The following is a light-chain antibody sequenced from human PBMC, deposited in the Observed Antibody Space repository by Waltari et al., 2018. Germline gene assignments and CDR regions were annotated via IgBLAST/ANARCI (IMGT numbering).Light chain of an antibody. CDR1: QNVGNY. V-gene: IGKV3-11*01. J-gene: IGKJ4*01. Sequence: EIVLTQSPTTLSLSLGERATLSCRASQNVGNYLAWYHKKPDQAPRLLISDASHRAAGIPDRFSGSGSETDFTLTISSLQPEDFGVYYCQQRANWPLTFGGGTKVEIK. CDR2: DAS. CDR3: QQRANWPLT.